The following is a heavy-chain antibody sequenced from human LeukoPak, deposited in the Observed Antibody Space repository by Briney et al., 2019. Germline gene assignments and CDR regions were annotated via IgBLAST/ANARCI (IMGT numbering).Heavy chain of an antibody. J-gene: IGHJ4*02. V-gene: IGHV3-7*01. Sequence: PGGSLRLSCAASGFTFSSYYMNWVRQATGKGLEWVANIKQDGSEKYYVDSVKGRFTISSDNAKSSLYLQMNSLRAEDRAVYYCARAIMAGDVCDYWGQGTLVTVSS. CDR1: GFTFSSYY. D-gene: IGHD6-19*01. CDR3: ARAIMAGDVCDY. CDR2: IKQDGSEK.